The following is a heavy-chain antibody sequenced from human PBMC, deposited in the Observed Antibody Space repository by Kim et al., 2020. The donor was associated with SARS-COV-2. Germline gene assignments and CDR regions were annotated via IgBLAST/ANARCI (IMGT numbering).Heavy chain of an antibody. D-gene: IGHD3-10*01. CDR3: AKDATMAPIYYGSGSYTYFDY. Sequence: FTISRDNSKNTLYLQMNSLRAEDTAVYYCAKDATMAPIYYGSGSYTYFDYWGQGTLVTVSS. J-gene: IGHJ4*02. V-gene: IGHV3-23*01.